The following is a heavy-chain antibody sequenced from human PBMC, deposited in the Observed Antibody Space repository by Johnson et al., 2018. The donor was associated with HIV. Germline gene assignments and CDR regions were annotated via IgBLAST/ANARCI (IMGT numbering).Heavy chain of an antibody. J-gene: IGHJ3*02. V-gene: IGHV3-30*02. CDR1: GFTFSSSW. CDR2: IRYDGSNK. D-gene: IGHD3-10*01. CDR3: ARDSGEQLRYAFDI. Sequence: QVQLVESGGGLVQPGGSLRLSCAASGFTFSSSWMHWVCQAPEKGLEWVAFIRYDGSNKYYADSVKGRFTISRDNSKNTLYLQMNSLRAEDTAIYYCARDSGEQLRYAFDIWGQGTMVTVSS.